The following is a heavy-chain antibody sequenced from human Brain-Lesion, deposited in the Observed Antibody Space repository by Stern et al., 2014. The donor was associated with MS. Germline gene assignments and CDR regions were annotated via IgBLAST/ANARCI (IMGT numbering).Heavy chain of an antibody. J-gene: IGHJ6*02. CDR2: IFKSGST. D-gene: IGHD2-2*01. V-gene: IGHV4-61*02. CDR3: ARGRVVPGFQYYATDV. Sequence: WSWIRQPAGKGLEWIGRIFKSGSTSYNPSLKSRVTISIDTSKNQFSLRLNSMTAADTAVYYCARGRVVPGFQYYATDVWGQGTTVIVSS.